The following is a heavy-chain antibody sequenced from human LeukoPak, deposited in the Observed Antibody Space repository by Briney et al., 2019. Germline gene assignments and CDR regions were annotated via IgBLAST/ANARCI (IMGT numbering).Heavy chain of an antibody. J-gene: IGHJ4*02. CDR2: ISGSGGST. D-gene: IGHD3-22*01. CDR3: AKVTYYYDSSGYVDY. V-gene: IGHV3-23*01. CDR1: GFTFSSYG. Sequence: PGGSLRLSCAASGFTFSSYGMSWVRQAPGKGLEWVSAISGSGGSTYYADSVKGRFTISRDNSKNTLYLQMNSLRAEDTAVYYCAKVTYYYDSSGYVDYWGQGTLVTVSS.